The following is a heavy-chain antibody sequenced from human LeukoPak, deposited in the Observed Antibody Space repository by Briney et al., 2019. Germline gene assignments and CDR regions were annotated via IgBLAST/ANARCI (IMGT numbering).Heavy chain of an antibody. CDR2: INHSGST. CDR3: ARGSVGSRKAPKRSQAMDV. Sequence: PSETLSLTCAVYGGSFSGYYWSWIRQPPGKGLEWIGEINHSGSTNYNPSLKSRVTISVDTSKNQFSLKLSSVTAADTAVYYCARGSVGSRKAPKRSQAMDVWGQGTTVTVSS. V-gene: IGHV4-34*01. J-gene: IGHJ6*02. D-gene: IGHD5/OR15-5a*01. CDR1: GGSFSGYY.